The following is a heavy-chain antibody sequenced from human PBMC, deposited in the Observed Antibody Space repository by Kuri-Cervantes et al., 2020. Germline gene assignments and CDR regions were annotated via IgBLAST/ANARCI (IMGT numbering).Heavy chain of an antibody. J-gene: IGHJ4*02. CDR3: ARTGVYSGYAIWG. D-gene: IGHD5-12*01. CDR1: GGSISSGDYY. V-gene: IGHV4-30-4*01. Sequence: LRLSCTVSGGSISSGDYYWSWIRQPPGKGLEWIGYIYYSGSTYYNPSLKSRVTISVDTSKNQFSLKLSSVTAADTAVYYCARTGVYSGYAIWGWGQGTLVTVSS. CDR2: IYYSGST.